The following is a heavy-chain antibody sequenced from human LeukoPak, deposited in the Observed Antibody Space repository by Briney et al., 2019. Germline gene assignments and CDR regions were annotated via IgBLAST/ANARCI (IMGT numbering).Heavy chain of an antibody. V-gene: IGHV3-49*03. D-gene: IGHD6-13*01. CDR2: IRSKAYGGTT. J-gene: IGHJ6*03. Sequence: GSLRLSCTASGFTFGDYAMSWFRQAPGKGLEWVGFIRSKAYGGTTEYAASVKGRFTISRDDSKSIAYLQMNSLKTEDTAVYYCTREPTDSSSWSYYYYYYMDVWGKGTTVTVSS. CDR1: GFTFGDYA. CDR3: TREPTDSSSWSYYYYYYMDV.